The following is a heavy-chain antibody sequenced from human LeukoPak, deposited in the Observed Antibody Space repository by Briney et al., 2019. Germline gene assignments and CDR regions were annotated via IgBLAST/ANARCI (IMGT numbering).Heavy chain of an antibody. CDR1: AGSLTNYY. Sequence: SETLSLTCTVSAGSLTNYYWSWIRQPAGKGLEWIGRIYTSGSTNYNPSLKSRVTMSVDTSKNQFSLKLSSVTAADTAVYYCARDRWELGARYNWFDPWGQGTLVTVSS. CDR3: ARDRWELGARYNWFDP. CDR2: IYTSGST. V-gene: IGHV4-4*07. D-gene: IGHD1-26*01. J-gene: IGHJ5*02.